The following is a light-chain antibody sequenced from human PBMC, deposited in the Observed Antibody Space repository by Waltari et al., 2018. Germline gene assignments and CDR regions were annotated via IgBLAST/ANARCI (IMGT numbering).Light chain of an antibody. J-gene: IGLJ3*02. CDR1: GSNLGAGSD. CDR3: QSYDTSLRVV. CDR2: GST. V-gene: IGLV1-40*01. Sequence: QSVLTQPPSVSGAPGQRVTISCTGSGSNLGAGSDVHWYQQLPRAAPKLLIYGSTSRPLGVPDRFFGSTSGTSASLAITGLQAEDEADYYCQSYDTSLRVVFGGGTKLTVL.